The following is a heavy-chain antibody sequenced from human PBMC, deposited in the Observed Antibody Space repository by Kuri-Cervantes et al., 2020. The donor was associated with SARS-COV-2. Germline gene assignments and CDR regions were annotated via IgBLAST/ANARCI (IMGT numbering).Heavy chain of an antibody. CDR3: ARCGRTSCYTTGAFGI. Sequence: GESLKISCAASGFTFSSYSMNWVRQAPGKGLEWVSAISSSSSYIYYADSVKGRFTISRDNAKNSLYLQKNSLRAEDTAVYYCARCGRTSCYTTGAFGIWGQGTMVTVSS. D-gene: IGHD2-2*02. V-gene: IGHV3-21*01. J-gene: IGHJ3*02. CDR1: GFTFSSYS. CDR2: ISSSSSYI.